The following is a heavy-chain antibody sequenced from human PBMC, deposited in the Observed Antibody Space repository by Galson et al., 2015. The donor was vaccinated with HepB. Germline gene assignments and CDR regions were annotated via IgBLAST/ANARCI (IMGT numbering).Heavy chain of an antibody. V-gene: IGHV3-30-3*01. CDR1: GFTFSSYA. D-gene: IGHD3/OR15-3a*01. CDR2: ISYDGSNK. J-gene: IGHJ4*02. CDR3: ARGMIFGVVIPPYYFDY. Sequence: SLRLSCAASGFTFSSYAMHWVRQAPGKGLEWVAVISYDGSNKYYADSVKGRFTISRDNSKNTLYLQMNSLRAEDTAVYYCARGMIFGVVIPPYYFDYWGQGTLVTVSS.